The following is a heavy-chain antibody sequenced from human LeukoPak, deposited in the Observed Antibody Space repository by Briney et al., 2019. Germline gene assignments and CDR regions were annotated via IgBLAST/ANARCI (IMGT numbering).Heavy chain of an antibody. D-gene: IGHD3-10*02. Sequence: GGSLTRSCAASRFIFDDHWMTWVRQTPGKGLEWVANIKEDGSEKYYVDSVKGRFTISRDNAKDSLYLQMNSLRAADTAVYYCAELGITMIGGVWGKGTTVTISS. CDR3: AELGITMIGGV. CDR2: IKEDGSEK. J-gene: IGHJ6*04. CDR1: RFIFDDHW. V-gene: IGHV3-7*01.